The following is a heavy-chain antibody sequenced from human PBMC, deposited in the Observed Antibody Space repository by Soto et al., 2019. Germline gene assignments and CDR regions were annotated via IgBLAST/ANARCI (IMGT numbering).Heavy chain of an antibody. CDR2: IMPVFPTP. Sequence: QVQLVQSGAEVKKPGSSVKVSXKXSXGXXSTSAISWVRQAPGQGLEWVGGIMPVFPTPDYAQKFQGRVTITADESTTTTYLELTGLRADDTAVYYCARDKDRQQLXGNYYYMLDVWGQGTAITVAS. J-gene: IGHJ6*02. D-gene: IGHD3-3*02. V-gene: IGHV1-69*12. CDR3: ARDKDRQQLXGNYYYMLDV. CDR1: XGXXSTSA.